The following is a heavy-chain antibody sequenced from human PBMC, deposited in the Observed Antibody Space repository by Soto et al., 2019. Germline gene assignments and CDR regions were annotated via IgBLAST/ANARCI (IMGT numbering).Heavy chain of an antibody. CDR1: GFSFSSYG. CDR3: ARGQDDYGDSDVWFDP. V-gene: IGHV3-23*01. D-gene: IGHD4-17*01. Sequence: EEQLLESGGGLVQPGGSLRLSCAASGFSFSSYGMSWVRQAPGKGLEWVSGISGGGDSTYYADSVKGRFTISRDKSKNTLYLQMKSLRAEDTAVYYCARGQDDYGDSDVWFDPWGQGTLVSVSS. J-gene: IGHJ5*02. CDR2: ISGGGDST.